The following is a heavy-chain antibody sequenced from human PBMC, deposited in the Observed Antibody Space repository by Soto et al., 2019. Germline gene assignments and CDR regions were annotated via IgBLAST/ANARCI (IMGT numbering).Heavy chain of an antibody. D-gene: IGHD3-10*01. Sequence: EVQLVESVGGLVQPGGSLRLSCVGSGFRFNEYEINWVRQAPGKGLEWIAYINSGGSLIYYAASVKGRFTISRDNYKDSVYLQMNSLRADDTALYYCARETSYGQSATIVGELWGQGTLVTVSS. CDR1: GFRFNEYE. V-gene: IGHV3-48*03. CDR2: INSGGSLI. CDR3: ARETSYGQSATIVGEL. J-gene: IGHJ4*02.